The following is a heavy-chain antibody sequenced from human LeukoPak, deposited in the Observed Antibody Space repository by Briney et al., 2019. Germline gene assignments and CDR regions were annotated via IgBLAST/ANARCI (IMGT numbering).Heavy chain of an antibody. CDR1: GFTVSSNY. J-gene: IGHJ6*02. CDR3: ARGTKYYYYGMDV. CDR2: IYSGGST. Sequence: GGSLRLSCAAPGFTVSSNYMSWVRQAPGKGLEWVSVIYSGGSTYYADSVKGRFTISRDNSKNTLYLQMNSLRAEDTAVYYCARGTKYYYYGMDVWGQGTTVTVSS. V-gene: IGHV3-53*01.